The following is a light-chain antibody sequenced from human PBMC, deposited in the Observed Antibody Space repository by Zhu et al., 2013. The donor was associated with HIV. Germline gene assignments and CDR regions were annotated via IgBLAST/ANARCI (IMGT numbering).Light chain of an antibody. V-gene: IGLV3-21*02. Sequence: SYVVTQPPSVSVAPGQTATFTCGGSNIGRKTVHWYQQKSGQAPVLVLYDDTDRPSWISERFSGSNSGNTATLTISGVEAGDEADFYCQVWDSSSDSLIFGGGTKLTVL. CDR1: NIGRKT. CDR3: QVWDSSSDSLI. J-gene: IGLJ2*01. CDR2: DDT.